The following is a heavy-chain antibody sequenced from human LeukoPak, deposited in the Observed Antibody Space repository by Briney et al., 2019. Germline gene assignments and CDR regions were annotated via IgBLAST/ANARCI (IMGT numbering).Heavy chain of an antibody. CDR3: ARDQGTILPDY. CDR2: INAGNGNT. CDR1: GYTFTSYA. Sequence: ASVKVSCKASGYTFTSYAMHWVRQAPGQRLEWMGWINAGNGNTKYSQKFQGRVTITRDTSASTAYIELSSLRSEDTAVYYCARDQGTILPDYWGQGTLVTVSS. V-gene: IGHV1-3*01. D-gene: IGHD3-3*01. J-gene: IGHJ4*02.